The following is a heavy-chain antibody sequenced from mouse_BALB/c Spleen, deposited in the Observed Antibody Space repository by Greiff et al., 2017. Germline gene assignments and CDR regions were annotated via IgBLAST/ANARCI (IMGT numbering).Heavy chain of an antibody. J-gene: IGHJ4*01. CDR1: GFNIKDTY. CDR2: IDPANGNT. Sequence: EVQLQQSGAELVKPGASVKLSCTASGFNIKDTYMHWVKQRPEQGLEWIGRIDPANGNTKYDPKFQGKATITADTSSNTAYLQLSSLTSEDTAVYYCARGTYFYGSSYYAMDYWGQGTSVTVSS. V-gene: IGHV14-3*02. CDR3: ARGTYFYGSSYYAMDY. D-gene: IGHD1-1*01.